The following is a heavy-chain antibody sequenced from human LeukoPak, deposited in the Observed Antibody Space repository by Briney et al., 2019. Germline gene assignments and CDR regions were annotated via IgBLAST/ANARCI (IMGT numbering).Heavy chain of an antibody. CDR2: VNKEGTEK. J-gene: IGHJ4*02. CDR1: AFNFSVSR. V-gene: IGHV3-7*04. Sequence: GGSLRLSWAASAFNFSVSRTTWVRQAPGTGLEWVANVNKEGTEKHFLDPVEGRFTISRDNAKKSLYLQMSSLRPEDTAVYFCVRGDWYFESWGQGTLVTVSS. CDR3: VRGDWYFES. D-gene: IGHD2-21*02.